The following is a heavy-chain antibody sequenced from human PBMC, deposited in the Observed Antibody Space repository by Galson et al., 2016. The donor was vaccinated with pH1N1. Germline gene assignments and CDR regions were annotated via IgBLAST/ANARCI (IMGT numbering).Heavy chain of an antibody. CDR1: GGSISSGSYY. J-gene: IGHJ5*02. V-gene: IGHV4-61*09. CDR3: AKAPYGDYVKWFDP. Sequence: TLSLTCTVSGGSISSGSYYWSWIRQPAGKGLEWIGYIYTSGSTNYNPSLKSRVTISVDTSKSQFSLKLNSVTAADTAVYYCAKAPYGDYVKWFDPWGQGTLVTVSS. D-gene: IGHD4-17*01. CDR2: IYTSGST.